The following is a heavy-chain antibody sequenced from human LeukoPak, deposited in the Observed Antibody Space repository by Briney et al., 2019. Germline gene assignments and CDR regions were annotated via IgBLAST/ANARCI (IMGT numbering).Heavy chain of an antibody. D-gene: IGHD5-12*01. J-gene: IGHJ4*02. V-gene: IGHV3-64*01. CDR3: AKIGGDSGYDFTDY. CDR1: GFTFSSYA. CDR2: ISSNGGST. Sequence: PGGSLRLSCAASGFTFSSYAMHWVRQAPGKGLEYVSAISSNGGSTYYANSVKGRFTISRDNSKNTLYLQMGSLRAEDTAVYYCAKIGGDSGYDFTDYWGQGTLVTVSS.